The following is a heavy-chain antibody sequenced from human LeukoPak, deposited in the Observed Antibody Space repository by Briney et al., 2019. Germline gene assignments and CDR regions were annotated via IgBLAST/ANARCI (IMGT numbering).Heavy chain of an antibody. D-gene: IGHD3-16*02. CDR3: ARDFYDYVWGSYRSFLDY. CDR2: ISSSGSTI. Sequence: GGSLRLSCAASGFTFSSYEMNWVRQAPGKGLEWVSYISSSGSTIYYADSVKGRFTISRDNAKNSLYLQMNSLRAEDTAVYYCARDFYDYVWGSYRSFLDYWGQGTLATVSS. J-gene: IGHJ4*02. CDR1: GFTFSSYE. V-gene: IGHV3-48*03.